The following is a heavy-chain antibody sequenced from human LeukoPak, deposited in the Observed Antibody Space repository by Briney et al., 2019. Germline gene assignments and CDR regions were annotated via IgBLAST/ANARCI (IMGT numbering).Heavy chain of an antibody. CDR1: GFTVSSNY. CDR3: ARAETTGYYYYFDY. Sequence: GGSLRRSCAASGFTVSSNYMSWVRQAPGKGLEWVSVIYSGGSTYYADSVKGRFTISRDNSKNTLYLQMNSLRAEDTAVYYCARAETTGYYYYFDYWGQGTLVTVSS. V-gene: IGHV3-53*01. CDR2: IYSGGST. D-gene: IGHD3-9*01. J-gene: IGHJ4*02.